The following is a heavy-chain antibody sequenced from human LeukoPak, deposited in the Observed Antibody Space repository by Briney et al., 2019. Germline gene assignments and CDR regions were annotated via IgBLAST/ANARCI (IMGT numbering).Heavy chain of an antibody. V-gene: IGHV3-53*01. Sequence: PGGSLRLSCEASGFTVSGNYMAWVRQAPGKGLEGGSVMVASGTTFYADSVKGRFTISRDNSKNTLYIRMNSLRAEDTAVYYCEVFRSIDAVDMWGQGTMVTVSS. D-gene: IGHD1-26*01. CDR1: GFTVSGNY. J-gene: IGHJ3*02. CDR3: EVFRSIDAVDM. CDR2: MVASGTT.